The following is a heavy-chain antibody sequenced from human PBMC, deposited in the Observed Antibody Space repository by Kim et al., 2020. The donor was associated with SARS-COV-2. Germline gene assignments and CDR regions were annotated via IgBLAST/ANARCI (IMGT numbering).Heavy chain of an antibody. CDR3: ARDNSGTGVPAIAYFDH. Sequence: GGSLRLSCAASGFTFSKYTMHWVRQAPGKGLEWVAVISYDGNNEYYADSVKGRFTVSRDNSKNTMYLQMNSLRAEDTAVYYCARDNSGTGVPAIAYFDHWGQGTLVTVSS. CDR1: GFTFSKYT. CDR2: ISYDGNNE. V-gene: IGHV3-30-3*01. D-gene: IGHD1-26*01. J-gene: IGHJ4*01.